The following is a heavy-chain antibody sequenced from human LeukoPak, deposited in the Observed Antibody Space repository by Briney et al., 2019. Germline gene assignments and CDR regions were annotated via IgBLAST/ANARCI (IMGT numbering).Heavy chain of an antibody. CDR3: ARELGD. CDR1: GFTFRSYA. V-gene: IGHV3-23*01. D-gene: IGHD1-7*01. CDR2: ISGGGSNT. Sequence: GGSLRLSCAASGFTFRSYAMSWVRQAPGKGLEWVSSISGGGSNTYYADSVKGRFTISRDNSRNTVYLQMNSLRVEDTAVYYCARELGDWGQGTLVSVSS. J-gene: IGHJ4*02.